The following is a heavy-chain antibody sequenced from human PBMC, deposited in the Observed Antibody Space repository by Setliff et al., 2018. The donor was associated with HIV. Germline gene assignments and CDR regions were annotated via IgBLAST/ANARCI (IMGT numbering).Heavy chain of an antibody. CDR1: GDSLSSSSYY. Sequence: LSLTCTVSGDSLSSSSYYWGWIRQPPGKGLEWIGSIYYSYSTYYNPSLKSRVTISLDTSKNQLSLKLSSVTAADTAVYYCASRGDSGWYYRSGFDPWGQGTLVTVS. CDR3: ASRGDSGWYYRSGFDP. D-gene: IGHD6-19*01. V-gene: IGHV4-39*01. J-gene: IGHJ5*02. CDR2: IYYSYST.